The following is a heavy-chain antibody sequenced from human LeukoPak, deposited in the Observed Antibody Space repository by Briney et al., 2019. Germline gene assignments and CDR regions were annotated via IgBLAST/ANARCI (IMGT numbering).Heavy chain of an antibody. V-gene: IGHV4-34*01. Sequence: SETLSLTCAVYGGSFSGYHWSWIRHPPRKGLEWIAEINHSGSTNYNPSLKSRVAISVDTSKNQFSLKLSSVTAADTAMYYCASLTMAYYFDLWGQGTLVTVSS. CDR1: GGSFSGYH. CDR2: INHSGST. J-gene: IGHJ4*02. CDR3: ASLTMAYYFDL. D-gene: IGHD4/OR15-4a*01.